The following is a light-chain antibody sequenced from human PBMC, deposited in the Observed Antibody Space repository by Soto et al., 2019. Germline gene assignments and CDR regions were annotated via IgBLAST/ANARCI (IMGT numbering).Light chain of an antibody. CDR1: SSDVGGYNY. CDR3: GAWAGSLTGV. J-gene: IGLJ3*02. V-gene: IGLV2-14*03. Sequence: QSVLTQPASASGSPGQSIAISCTGTSSDVGGYNYVSWYQHHPGKTPNLMIYDVSNRPSGVSNRFSGSKSGNSASLTISGLRAEDEADYYCGAWAGSLTGVFGAGTKLTVL. CDR2: DVS.